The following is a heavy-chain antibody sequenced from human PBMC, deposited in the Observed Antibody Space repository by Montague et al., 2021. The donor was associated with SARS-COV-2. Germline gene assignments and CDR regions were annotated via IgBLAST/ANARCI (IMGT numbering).Heavy chain of an antibody. D-gene: IGHD6-19*01. CDR1: GGSISSGGYY. CDR2: IYYNDST. Sequence: TLSLTCTVSGGSISSGGYYWNWIRQPPGKGLEWIGYIYYNDSTKYNPSLESRVSISVDTSKNQFSLKLSSVTAADTAVYYCARIAAWAGAFWGQGTLVTVSS. V-gene: IGHV4-30-4*08. J-gene: IGHJ4*02. CDR3: ARIAAWAGAF.